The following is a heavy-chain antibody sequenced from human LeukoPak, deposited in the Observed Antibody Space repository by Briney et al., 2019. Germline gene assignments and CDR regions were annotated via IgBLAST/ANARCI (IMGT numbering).Heavy chain of an antibody. J-gene: IGHJ3*02. Sequence: PSETLSLTCTASGGSISSSSYYWGWIRQPPGKGLEWIGSIFYSGSTSYNPSLKSRVTISVDTSKNQFSLKLSSVTAADTAVYYCARVGGSSGSLAFDIWGQGTMVTVSS. CDR3: ARVGGSSGSLAFDI. D-gene: IGHD6-19*01. CDR2: IFYSGST. V-gene: IGHV4-39*07. CDR1: GGSISSSSYY.